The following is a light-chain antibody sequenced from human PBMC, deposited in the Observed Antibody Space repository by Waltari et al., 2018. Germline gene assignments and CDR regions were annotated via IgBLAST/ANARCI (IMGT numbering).Light chain of an antibody. CDR3: QEYDNLPGT. CDR2: AAS. Sequence: DIQMTQSPSSLSASVRDRVTITCRASQDISKYLSWYQQKPGKAPKLLIYAASTLETGVPSRFSGSGSGREFTFSISSLQPEDIATYYCQEYDNLPGTFGQGTRGDIK. CDR1: QDISKY. J-gene: IGKJ1*01. V-gene: IGKV1-33*01.